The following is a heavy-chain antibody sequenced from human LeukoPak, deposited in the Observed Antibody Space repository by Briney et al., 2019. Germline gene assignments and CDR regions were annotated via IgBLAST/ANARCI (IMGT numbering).Heavy chain of an antibody. CDR3: ARSGSYFYYFDY. CDR2: INPSGGST. V-gene: IGHV1-46*01. J-gene: IGHJ4*02. CDR1: GYTFTNYA. Sequence: ASVKVSCKASGYTFTNYAMHWVRQAPGQGLEWMGIINPSGGSTSYAQKFQGRVTMTRDTSTSTVYMELSSLRSEDTAVYYCARSGSYFYYFDYWGQGTLVTVSS. D-gene: IGHD1-26*01.